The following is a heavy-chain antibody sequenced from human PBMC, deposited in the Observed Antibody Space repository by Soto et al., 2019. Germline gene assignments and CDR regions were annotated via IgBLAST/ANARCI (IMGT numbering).Heavy chain of an antibody. D-gene: IGHD3-22*01. V-gene: IGHV1-46*01. CDR3: ARDPAAYDSSGYFPLDAFDI. CDR1: GYTFTSYY. CDR2: INPSGGST. Sequence: QVQLVQSGAEVKKPGASVKVSCKASGYTFTSYYMHWVRQAPGQGLEWMGIINPSGGSTSYAQKFQGRVTMNRDTYTSTVYRELSSLRSEDTAVYYCARDPAAYDSSGYFPLDAFDIWGQGTMVTVSS. J-gene: IGHJ3*02.